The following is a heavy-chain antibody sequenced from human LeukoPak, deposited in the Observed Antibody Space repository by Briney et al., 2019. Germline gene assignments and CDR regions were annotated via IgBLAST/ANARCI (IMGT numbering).Heavy chain of an antibody. Sequence: ASVKVSCKASGYTFTGYYMHWVRQAPGQGLELMGWINPNSGGTNYAQKFQGRVTMTRDTSISTAYMELSRLRSDDTAVYYCARAPSSGWSGNWFDPWGQGTLVTVSS. CDR1: GYTFTGYY. CDR3: ARAPSSGWSGNWFDP. V-gene: IGHV1-2*02. J-gene: IGHJ5*02. D-gene: IGHD6-19*01. CDR2: INPNSGGT.